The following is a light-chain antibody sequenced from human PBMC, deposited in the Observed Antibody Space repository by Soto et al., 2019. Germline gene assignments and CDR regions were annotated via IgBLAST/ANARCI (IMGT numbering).Light chain of an antibody. CDR2: DAS. CDR1: QGVTTD. J-gene: IGKJ4*01. CDR3: QQYDNLPLT. Sequence: IQMTQSPSSLSASVGDRVTITCRASQGVTTDLDWYQQKPGKAPKLLIYDASNLERGVPSRFSGSGSGTDFTFTISSLQPEDIATYYCQQYDNLPLTFGGGTKVDIK. V-gene: IGKV1-33*01.